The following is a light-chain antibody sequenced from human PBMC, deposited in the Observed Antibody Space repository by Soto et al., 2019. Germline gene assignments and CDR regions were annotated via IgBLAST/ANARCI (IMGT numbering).Light chain of an antibody. V-gene: IGLV2-11*01. CDR1: SSDVGGYNY. CDR3: CSYAGRYTYSYI. Sequence: QSVLTQPRSVSGSPGQSVTISCTGTSSDVGGYNYVSWYQQYLGEAPKLMIYDVSERPSGVPDRFSGSKSGNTASLTISGLQAEDEADYYCCSYAGRYTYSYIFGSGTRSPS. J-gene: IGLJ1*01. CDR2: DVS.